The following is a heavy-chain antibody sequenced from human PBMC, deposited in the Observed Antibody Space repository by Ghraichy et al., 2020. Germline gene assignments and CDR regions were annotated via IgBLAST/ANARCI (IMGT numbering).Heavy chain of an antibody. J-gene: IGHJ4*02. CDR3: ARDSAAAGGTAGYYFDF. CDR1: GYTFASSD. D-gene: IGHD6-13*01. Sequence: ASVKVSCKTSGYTFASSDINWVRQATGQGLEWVGWMNANSGNTGYAQKFQGRVTMTRDTSTGTAYMELSSLRSEDTAVYYCARDSAAAGGTAGYYFDFWGQGTRVTVSS. V-gene: IGHV1-8*01. CDR2: MNANSGNT.